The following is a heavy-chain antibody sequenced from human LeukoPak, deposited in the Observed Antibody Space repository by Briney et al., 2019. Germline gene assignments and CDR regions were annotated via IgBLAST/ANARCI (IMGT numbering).Heavy chain of an antibody. Sequence: PSETLSLTCTVSGGSITSGGYCWGWIRQPPGKGLEWIGSIYYSGSTYYNPSLKSRVTISADTSKNQFSLNFISVAAADAAEYACAAYYYDRSGYFAWGQGTLVTVS. J-gene: IGHJ5*02. CDR2: IYYSGST. D-gene: IGHD3-22*01. CDR1: GGSITSGGYC. V-gene: IGHV4-39*01. CDR3: AAYYYDRSGYFA.